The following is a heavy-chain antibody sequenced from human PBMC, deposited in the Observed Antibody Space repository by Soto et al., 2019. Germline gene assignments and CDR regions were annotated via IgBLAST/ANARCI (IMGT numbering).Heavy chain of an antibody. CDR2: ISSSSYYI. CDR3: ARNRDPSSKTHGMDV. Sequence: EVQLVESGGGLVEPGGSLRLSCTPSGLSFSTHSMNWVRQAPGKGLEWVSSISSSSYYIYYADSVKGRFTISRDNAKNTLCLQMNSLRANDTAVYYCARNRDPSSKTHGMDVWGQGTTVTVSS. CDR1: GLSFSTHS. J-gene: IGHJ6*02. V-gene: IGHV3-21*06.